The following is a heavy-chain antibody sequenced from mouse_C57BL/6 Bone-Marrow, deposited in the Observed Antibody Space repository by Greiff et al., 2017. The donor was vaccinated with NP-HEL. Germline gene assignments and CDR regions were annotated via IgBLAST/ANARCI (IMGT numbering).Heavy chain of an antibody. CDR3: ARNYGSSYVSLYFDY. J-gene: IGHJ2*01. CDR1: GFTFSDYG. V-gene: IGHV5-17*01. D-gene: IGHD1-1*01. Sequence: EVQGVESGGGLVKPGGSLKLSCAASGFTFSDYGMHWVRQAPEKGLEWVAYISSGSSTIYYADTVKGRFTISRDNAKNTLFLQMTSLRSEDTARYYYARNYGSSYVSLYFDYWGQGTTLTVSS. CDR2: ISSGSSTI.